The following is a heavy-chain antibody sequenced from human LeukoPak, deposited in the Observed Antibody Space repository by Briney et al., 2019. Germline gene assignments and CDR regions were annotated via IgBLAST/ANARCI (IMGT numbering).Heavy chain of an antibody. Sequence: SETLSLTCTVSGGSISSYYWSWIRQPAGKGLEWIGRMYISGGTNYNPSLKSRVTMSVDTSKNQFSLKLTSVTAADTAVYYCARDHQLRYFDYWGQGTLVTVPS. CDR2: MYISGGT. J-gene: IGHJ4*02. CDR3: ARDHQLRYFDY. V-gene: IGHV4-4*07. CDR1: GGSISSYY. D-gene: IGHD2-2*01.